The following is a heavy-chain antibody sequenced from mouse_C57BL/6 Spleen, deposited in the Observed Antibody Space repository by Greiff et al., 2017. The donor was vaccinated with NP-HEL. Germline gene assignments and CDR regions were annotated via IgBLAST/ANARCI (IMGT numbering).Heavy chain of an antibody. CDR2: INPSTGGT. CDR1: GYSFTGYY. CDR3: ARASWDGGFAY. V-gene: IGHV1-42*01. J-gene: IGHJ3*01. Sequence: EVQLQQSGPELVKPGASVKISCKASGYSFTGYYMNWVKQSPEKSLEWIGEINPSTGGTTYNQKFKAKATLTVDKSSSTAYMQLKSLTSEDSAVYYGARASWDGGFAYWGQGTLVTVSA. D-gene: IGHD4-1*01.